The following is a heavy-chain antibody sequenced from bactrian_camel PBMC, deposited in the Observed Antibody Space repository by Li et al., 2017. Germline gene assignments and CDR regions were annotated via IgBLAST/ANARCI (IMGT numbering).Heavy chain of an antibody. D-gene: IGHD7*01. CDR1: GLTFDDYA. CDR3: AVDLSIFRGNWEDFGY. V-gene: IGHV3S60*01. Sequence: HVQLVESGGGLVQAGGSLRLSCTVSGLTFDDYAMAWFRQIPGKEREAVSAITESGSVTDYPDSVKGRFTISRDYANNTLYLQMNSLKPEDTAIYYCAVDLSIFRGNWEDFGYYGRGTQVTVS. CDR2: ITESGSVT. J-gene: IGHJ6*01.